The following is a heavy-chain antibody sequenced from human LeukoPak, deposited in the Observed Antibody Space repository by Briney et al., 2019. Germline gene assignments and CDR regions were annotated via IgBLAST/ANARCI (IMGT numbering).Heavy chain of an antibody. Sequence: GGSLRLSCAASGFTVSSNYMSWVRQAPGKGLEWVSVICSGGSTYYADSVKGRFTISRDNSKNTLYLQMNSLRAEDTAVYYCAKDLGGPTEGSDYWGQGTLVTVSS. CDR1: GFTVSSNY. CDR2: ICSGGST. D-gene: IGHD2-15*01. CDR3: AKDLGGPTEGSDY. V-gene: IGHV3-53*01. J-gene: IGHJ4*02.